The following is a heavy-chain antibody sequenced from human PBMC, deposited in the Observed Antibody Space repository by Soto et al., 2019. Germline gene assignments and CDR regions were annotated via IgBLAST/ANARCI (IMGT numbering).Heavy chain of an antibody. V-gene: IGHV1-69*01. Sequence: QMQLVQSGTEVKKPGSSVRVSCKASGGTFSGNAITWVRQAPGQGLEWMGGINPVIHRPKYAQKFQARLTTTDDESTSTAYMELSSLRPEDPALYYGARDESSGGYWGPLDYWGQGTLVAASS. J-gene: IGHJ4*02. CDR2: INPVIHRP. CDR3: ARDESSGGYWGPLDY. CDR1: GGTFSGNA. D-gene: IGHD1-26*01.